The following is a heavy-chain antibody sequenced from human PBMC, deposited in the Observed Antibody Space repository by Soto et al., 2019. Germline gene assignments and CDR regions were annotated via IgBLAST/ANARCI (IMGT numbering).Heavy chain of an antibody. V-gene: IGHV4-59*01. J-gene: IGHJ6*02. CDR1: XGSISSYY. Sequence: SETLSLTCTVSXGSISSYYWSWIRQPPGKGLEWIGYIYNSGSTNYNPSLKSRVTISVDTSKNQFSLKLSSVTAADTAVYYCARDRLERRKDTSHYYYYGMDVWGQGTTVTVSS. D-gene: IGHD1-1*01. CDR2: IYNSGST. CDR3: ARDRLERRKDTSHYYYYGMDV.